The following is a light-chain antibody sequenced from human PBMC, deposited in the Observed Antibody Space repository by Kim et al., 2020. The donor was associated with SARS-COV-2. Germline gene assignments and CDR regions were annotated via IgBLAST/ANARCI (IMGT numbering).Light chain of an antibody. J-gene: IGKJ1*01. V-gene: IGKV3-20*01. CDR3: QQYGSSSWT. Sequence: EIVLTQSPGTLSLSPGERATLSCGASQSVNSSYLAWYQQKPGQAPRLLIYGASSRATGIPDRFSGSGSGTDFTLTISRLEPEDFAVYYCQQYGSSSWTFGQGTKVDIK. CDR2: GAS. CDR1: QSVNSSY.